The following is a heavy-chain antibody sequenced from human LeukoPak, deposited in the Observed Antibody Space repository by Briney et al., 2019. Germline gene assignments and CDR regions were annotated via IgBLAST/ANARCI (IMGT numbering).Heavy chain of an antibody. CDR3: AITYDFWSGYQYYFDY. CDR2: ISGSGGST. Sequence: GGSLRLSCAASGFTFSSYAMSWVRQASGKGLEWVSAISGSGGSTYYADSVKGRFTISRDNSKNTLYLQMNSLRAEDTAVYYCAITYDFWSGYQYYFDYWGQGTLVTVSS. V-gene: IGHV3-23*01. D-gene: IGHD3-3*01. J-gene: IGHJ4*02. CDR1: GFTFSSYA.